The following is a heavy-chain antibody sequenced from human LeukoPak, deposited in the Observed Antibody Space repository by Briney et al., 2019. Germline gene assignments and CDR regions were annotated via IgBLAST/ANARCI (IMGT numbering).Heavy chain of an antibody. CDR3: AKLSYGGNSQGGFDI. CDR1: EFTFSSYS. J-gene: IGHJ3*02. Sequence: GGSLRLSCAASEFTFSSYSMNWVRQAPGKGLEWVSYITNSGNSKSYADSVKGRFTISRDNSKNTLYLQMNSLRAEDTAVYYCAKLSYGGNSQGGFDIWGQGTMVTVSS. D-gene: IGHD4-23*01. CDR2: ITNSGNSK. V-gene: IGHV3-48*01.